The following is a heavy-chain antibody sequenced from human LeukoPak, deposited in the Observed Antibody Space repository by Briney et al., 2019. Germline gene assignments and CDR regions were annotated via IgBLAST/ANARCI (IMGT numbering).Heavy chain of an antibody. CDR3: VRDGYRD. CDR2: IGTRSDYI. CDR1: GFIFSSYS. D-gene: IGHD6-25*01. J-gene: IGHJ4*02. Sequence: GGSLRLSCAASGFIFSSYSMNWIRQAPGKGLEWVSFIGTRSDYIYYADSVKGRFTISRDNAKNSLYLQMNSLRADDTAVYYCVRDGYRDWGQGTLVTVSS. V-gene: IGHV3-21*01.